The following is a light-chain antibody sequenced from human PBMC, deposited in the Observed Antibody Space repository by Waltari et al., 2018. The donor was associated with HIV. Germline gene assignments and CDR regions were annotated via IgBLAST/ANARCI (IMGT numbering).Light chain of an antibody. CDR2: ADV. Sequence: QSVLTQPPSVSGAPGQRVTIPRTGSSSNMGTGSAVHWYQSLPGAAPKLLIFADVQRPSGCPGRASGATSGTSASLASTGLQAEEEADYYCQSYDNSLSVVFGGGTKLTVL. CDR1: SSNMGTGSA. J-gene: IGLJ2*01. V-gene: IGLV1-40*01. CDR3: QSYDNSLSVV.